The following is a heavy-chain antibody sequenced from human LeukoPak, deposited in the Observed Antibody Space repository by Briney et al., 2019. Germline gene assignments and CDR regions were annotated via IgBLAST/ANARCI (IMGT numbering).Heavy chain of an antibody. CDR3: ARIAAAAHNWFDP. J-gene: IGHJ5*02. CDR2: INHGGST. CDR1: GGSFSGYY. Sequence: SETLSLTCAVYGGSFSGYYWSWIRQPPGKGLEWIGEINHGGSTNYNPSLKRRVTISVDTSKNQFSLKLSSVTAADTAVYYCARIAAAAHNWFDPWGQGTLVTVSS. V-gene: IGHV4-34*01. D-gene: IGHD6-13*01.